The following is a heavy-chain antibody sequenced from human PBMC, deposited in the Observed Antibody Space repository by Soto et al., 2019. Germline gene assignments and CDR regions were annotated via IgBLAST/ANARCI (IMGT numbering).Heavy chain of an antibody. CDR1: GYPLTDFY. D-gene: IGHD6-25*01. CDR3: AREGGAAPGARREWYLDL. V-gene: IGHV1-2*02. Sequence: QVQLVQSGAEVKKPGASVTVSCKTSGYPLTDFYIHWVRQAPGQGLEWMAWINPHTGDTNTALKFQGRVTMTRDTSINTAFMDLTRLRSDDTAVYYCAREGGAAPGARREWYLDLWGRGTLVSVSS. CDR2: INPHTGDT. J-gene: IGHJ2*01.